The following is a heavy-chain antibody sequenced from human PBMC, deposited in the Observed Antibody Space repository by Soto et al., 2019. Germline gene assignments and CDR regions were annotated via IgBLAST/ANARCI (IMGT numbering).Heavy chain of an antibody. CDR3: VRAHEGVNDF. Sequence: GGSLRLSCSASGFTFSTYWMHWVRQAPGKGLVWVSRINPDGTTTNYADSVKGRFTISRDNAKSTLWLQMNSLRAEDTAVYYCVRAHEGVNDFWGQGALVTVS. J-gene: IGHJ4*02. CDR2: INPDGTTT. V-gene: IGHV3-74*01. CDR1: GFTFSTYW. D-gene: IGHD3-10*01.